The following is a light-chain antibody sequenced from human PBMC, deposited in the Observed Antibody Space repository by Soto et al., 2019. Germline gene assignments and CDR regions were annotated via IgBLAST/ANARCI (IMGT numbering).Light chain of an antibody. J-gene: IGLJ1*01. CDR1: SSDVGNYNL. CDR2: DVS. Sequence: QSALTQPASVSGSPGQSITISCTGTSSDVGNYNLVSWYQQHPGKAPKLMIYDVSKRPSGVSNRFSGSKSGNTASLTISLLQADDEADYYCCSYAGDSYVFGTGTKVTVL. V-gene: IGLV2-23*02. CDR3: CSYAGDSYV.